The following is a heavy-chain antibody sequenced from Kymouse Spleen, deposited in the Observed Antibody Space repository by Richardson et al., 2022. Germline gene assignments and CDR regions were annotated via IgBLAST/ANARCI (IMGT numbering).Heavy chain of an antibody. Sequence: EVQLVESGGGLVQPGGSLRLSCAASGFTFSSYWMSWVRQAPGKGLEWVANIKQDGSEKYYVDSVKGRFTISRDNAKNSLYLQMNSLRAEDTAVYYCARESDSGYTYYYYYYGMDVWGQGTTVTVSS. D-gene: IGHD5-12*01. J-gene: IGHJ6*02. CDR1: GFTFSSYW. V-gene: IGHV3-7*01. CDR2: IKQDGSEK. CDR3: ARESDSGYTYYYYYYGMDV.